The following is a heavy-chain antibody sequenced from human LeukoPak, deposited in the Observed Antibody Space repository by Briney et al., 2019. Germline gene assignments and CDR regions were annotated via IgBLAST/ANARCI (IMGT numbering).Heavy chain of an antibody. J-gene: IGHJ4*02. CDR1: GYTFTSYG. V-gene: IGHV1-18*01. Sequence: GASVKVSCKASGYTFTSYGISWVRQAPGQGLEWMGWISAYNGNTNYAQKLQGRVTMTTDTSTSTAYMELRSLRSDDTAVYCCARGIYYESPAYFDYWGQGTLVTVSS. D-gene: IGHD3-22*01. CDR2: ISAYNGNT. CDR3: ARGIYYESPAYFDY.